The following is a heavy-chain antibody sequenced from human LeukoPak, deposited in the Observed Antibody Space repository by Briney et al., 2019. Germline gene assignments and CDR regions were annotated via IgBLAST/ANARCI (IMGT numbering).Heavy chain of an antibody. V-gene: IGHV3-21*01. CDR1: GFTFTAHS. Sequence: PGGSLRLSCAISGFTFTAHSMNWVRQAPGKGPEWVSFISSDSTYKYYGDSVKGRFTISRDNANVYLQMNSLRAEDTATYHCAREYDSKGRSDNWGQGTLVIVSS. J-gene: IGHJ4*02. CDR2: ISSDSTYK. D-gene: IGHD3-22*01. CDR3: AREYDSKGRSDN.